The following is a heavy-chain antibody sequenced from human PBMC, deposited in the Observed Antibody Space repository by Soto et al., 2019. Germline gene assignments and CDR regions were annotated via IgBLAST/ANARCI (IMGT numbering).Heavy chain of an antibody. CDR1: GGSISSSSYY. CDR3: ARGFGGIPEVTDY. D-gene: IGHD2-15*01. J-gene: IGHJ4*02. Sequence: PSETLSLTCTVSGGSISSSSYYWGRIRQPPGKGLEWIGSIYYSGSTYYNPSLKSRVTISVDTSKNQFSLKLSSLRSEDTAVYYCARGFGGIPEVTDYWGQGTLVTVSS. V-gene: IGHV4-39*07. CDR2: IYYSGST.